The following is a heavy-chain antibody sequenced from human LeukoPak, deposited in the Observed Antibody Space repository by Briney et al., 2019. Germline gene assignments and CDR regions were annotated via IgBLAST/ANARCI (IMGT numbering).Heavy chain of an antibody. V-gene: IGHV3-7*01. CDR3: ARVWQYYYDYSAFDM. Sequence: PGGSLRLSCEASGFILKNHWMTWVRQAPGKGLEWVAHINPDGSEKFYVDSVKGRFTISRDNAKNSLFLQLNSLRAEDTADYYCARVWQYYYDYSAFDMWGQGTMVTVS. J-gene: IGHJ3*02. CDR2: INPDGSEK. D-gene: IGHD3-16*01. CDR1: GFILKNHW.